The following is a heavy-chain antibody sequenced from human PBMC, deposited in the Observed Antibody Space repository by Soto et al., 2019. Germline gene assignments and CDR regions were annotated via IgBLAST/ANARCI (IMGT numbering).Heavy chain of an antibody. J-gene: IGHJ3*02. CDR3: ARGVHYDYIWGSYRSYAFDI. D-gene: IGHD3-16*02. Sequence: ASVKVSCKASGYTFTSYGISWVRQAPGQGLEWMGWISAYNGNTNYAQKLQGRVTMTTDTSTSTAYMELRSLRSDDTAVYYCARGVHYDYIWGSYRSYAFDIWGQGTMVTVSS. V-gene: IGHV1-18*01. CDR1: GYTFTSYG. CDR2: ISAYNGNT.